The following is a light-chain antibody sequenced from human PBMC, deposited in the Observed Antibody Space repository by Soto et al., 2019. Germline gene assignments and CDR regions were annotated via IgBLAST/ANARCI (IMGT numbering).Light chain of an antibody. Sequence: QSALTQPASVSGSPGQSITISCTGTSSDVGGYNYVSWYQQHPGKAPELMIYDVSNRPSWVSNRFSGSKSGNMASLTISGLQAEDEAEYYCSSYTSSSLVVFGGGTKVTVL. V-gene: IGLV2-14*01. CDR2: DVS. J-gene: IGLJ2*01. CDR1: SSDVGGYNY. CDR3: SSYTSSSLVV.